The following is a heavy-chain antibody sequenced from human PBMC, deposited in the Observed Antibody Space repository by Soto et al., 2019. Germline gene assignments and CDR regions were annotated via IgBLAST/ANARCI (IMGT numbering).Heavy chain of an antibody. CDR2: IWYDGSNK. CDR1: GFTFSSYG. CDR3: ARDPLLDSSSSTNDYYYYYYYMDV. Sequence: GGSLRLSCAASGFTFSSYGMHWVRQAPGKGLEWVAVIWYDGSNKYYADSVKGRFTISRDNSKNTLYLQMNSLRAEDTAVYYCARDPLLDSSSSTNDYYYYYYYMDVWGKGTTVTVSS. J-gene: IGHJ6*03. D-gene: IGHD6-6*01. V-gene: IGHV3-33*01.